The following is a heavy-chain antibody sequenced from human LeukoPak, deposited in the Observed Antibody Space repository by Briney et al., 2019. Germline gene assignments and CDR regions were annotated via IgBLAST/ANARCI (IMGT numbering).Heavy chain of an antibody. J-gene: IGHJ3*02. V-gene: IGHV4-30-4*01. CDR2: IYYSGST. Sequence: SQTLSLTCTVSGGSISSGDYYWSWIRQPPGKGLEWIGYIYYSGSTYYNPSLKSRVTISVDTSKNQFSLKLSSVTAADTAVYYCARVEDYYDSSRAFDIWGQGTMVTVSS. D-gene: IGHD3-22*01. CDR3: ARVEDYYDSSRAFDI. CDR1: GGSISSGDYY.